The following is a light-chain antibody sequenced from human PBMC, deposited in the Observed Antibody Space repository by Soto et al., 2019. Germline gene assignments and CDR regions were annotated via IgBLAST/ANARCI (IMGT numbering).Light chain of an antibody. V-gene: IGLV1-44*01. CDR3: AAWEDSLNGYV. CDR2: SNN. Sequence: QSLLTQPPSASGTPGQRVTISCSGSSSNIGSNTVNWYQQLPGTAPKLLIYSNNQRPSGVPDRFSGSKSGTSASLAISGLQSEDEADYYCAAWEDSLNGYVFGTGTQLTVL. J-gene: IGLJ1*01. CDR1: SSNIGSNT.